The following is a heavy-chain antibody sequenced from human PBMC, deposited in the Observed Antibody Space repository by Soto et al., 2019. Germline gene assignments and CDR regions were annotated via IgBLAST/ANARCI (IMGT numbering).Heavy chain of an antibody. CDR1: GYAFTTYG. Sequence: QVHLVQSGAEVKKPGASVKVSCKGSGYAFTTYGITWVRQAPGQGLEWMGWISAHNGNTNYAQKLQGRATVTRDTSTSTAYMELRSLRSDDPAVYYCARGRYGDYWGQGALVTVSS. D-gene: IGHD1-1*01. V-gene: IGHV1-18*01. J-gene: IGHJ4*02. CDR2: ISAHNGNT. CDR3: ARGRYGDY.